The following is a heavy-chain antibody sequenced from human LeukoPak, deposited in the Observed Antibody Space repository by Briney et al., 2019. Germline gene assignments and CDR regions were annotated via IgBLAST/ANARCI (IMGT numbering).Heavy chain of an antibody. D-gene: IGHD1-26*01. V-gene: IGHV4-4*02. CDR2: IYHSGST. CDR3: ARVKYSVTYPSFDY. J-gene: IGHJ4*02. Sequence: PSGTLSLTRAVSGGSISSSNWWSWVRQPPGKGLEWIGEIYHSGSTNYNPSLKSRVTISVDKSKNQFSLKLSSVTAADTAVYYCARVKYSVTYPSFDYWGQGTLVTVSS. CDR1: GGSISSSNW.